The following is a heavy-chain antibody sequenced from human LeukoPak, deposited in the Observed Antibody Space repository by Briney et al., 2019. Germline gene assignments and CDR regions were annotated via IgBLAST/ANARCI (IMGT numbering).Heavy chain of an antibody. Sequence: GASVKVSCKASGGTFSSYAISWVRQAPGQGLEWMGRIIPILGIANYAQKFQGRVTITADKSTSTAYMELSSLRSEDTAVYYCARAYDSSGGGFDYWGQGTLVTVSS. J-gene: IGHJ4*02. CDR1: GGTFSSYA. D-gene: IGHD3-22*01. V-gene: IGHV1-69*04. CDR3: ARAYDSSGGGFDY. CDR2: IIPILGIA.